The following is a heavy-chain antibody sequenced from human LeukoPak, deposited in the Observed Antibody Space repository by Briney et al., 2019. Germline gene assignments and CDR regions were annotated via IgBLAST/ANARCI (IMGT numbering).Heavy chain of an antibody. J-gene: IGHJ1*01. CDR3: ARDEDDRSEESLFRH. CDR2: ISYDGSNK. Sequence: GRSLRLSCAASGFTFSSYAMHWVRQAPGKGLEGVAVISYDGSNKYYADSVKGRFTISRDNSKNTLYLQMNSLRAEDTAVYYCARDEDDRSEESLFRHWGQGTLVTVSS. D-gene: IGHD3-10*01. V-gene: IGHV3-30-3*01. CDR1: GFTFSSYA.